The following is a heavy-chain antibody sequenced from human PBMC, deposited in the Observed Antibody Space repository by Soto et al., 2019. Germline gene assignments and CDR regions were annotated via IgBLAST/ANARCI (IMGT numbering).Heavy chain of an antibody. V-gene: IGHV2-5*02. CDR3: AHKGPEDWPLDY. D-gene: IGHD3-9*01. J-gene: IGHJ4*02. CDR1: GFSLSTSGVG. Sequence: QITLKESGPTLVRPTQTLTLTCAFSGFSLSTSGVGVRWIRQPPGKALERLAVIYWDDSKHYSPSLRSRLTITKDTSKNQVVLTMTNMDPMDTGTYYCAHKGPEDWPLDYWAQGTLVTVSS. CDR2: IYWDDSK.